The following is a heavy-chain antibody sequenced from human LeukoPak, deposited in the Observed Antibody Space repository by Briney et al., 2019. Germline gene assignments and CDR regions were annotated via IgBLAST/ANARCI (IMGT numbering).Heavy chain of an antibody. CDR3: AKDLGFDNWFDP. D-gene: IGHD1-26*01. J-gene: IGHJ5*02. CDR2: INGGGDAT. Sequence: GGSLRLSCTASGFTFNNNAMSWVRQAPGKGLEWVSAINGGGDATEYTDSVKGRFTISRDNSKNTLYLQMNSLRPEDTAVYYCAKDLGFDNWFDPWGQGTLVTVSS. V-gene: IGHV3-23*01. CDR1: GFTFNNNA.